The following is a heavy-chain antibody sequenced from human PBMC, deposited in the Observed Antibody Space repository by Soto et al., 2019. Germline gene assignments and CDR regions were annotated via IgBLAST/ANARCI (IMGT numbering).Heavy chain of an antibody. J-gene: IGHJ6*02. CDR1: GGSISSSNW. V-gene: IGHV4-4*02. D-gene: IGHD6-19*01. CDR2: IYHSGST. Sequence: PSETLSLTCAVSGGSISSSNWWSWVRQPPGKGLEWIGEIYHSGSTNYNPSLKSRVTISVDKSKNQFSLKLSSVTAADTAVYYCAGSIAVAGRSVYYYYGMDVWGQGTTVTVSS. CDR3: AGSIAVAGRSVYYYYGMDV.